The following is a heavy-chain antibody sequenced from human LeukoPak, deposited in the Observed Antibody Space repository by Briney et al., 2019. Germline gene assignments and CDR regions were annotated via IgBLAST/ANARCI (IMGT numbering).Heavy chain of an antibody. CDR2: IYSGGST. CDR3: ARGHYGSGIHQGAFDI. V-gene: IGHV3-53*01. D-gene: IGHD3-10*01. CDR1: GFTDSSNY. Sequence: GGSLRLSCAASGFTDSSNYMSWVRQAPGKGLECVSLIYSGGSTYYADSVKGRFTISRDNYKNTVYLQMNKLRAEDTAVYYCARGHYGSGIHQGAFDIGAQGTIHTVS. J-gene: IGHJ3*02.